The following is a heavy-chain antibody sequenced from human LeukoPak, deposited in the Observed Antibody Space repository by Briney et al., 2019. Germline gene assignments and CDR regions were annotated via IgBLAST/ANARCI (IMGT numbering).Heavy chain of an antibody. CDR3: AGRTSSGSIDY. J-gene: IGHJ4*02. CDR2: INHSGST. V-gene: IGHV4-34*01. Sequence: SETLPLTCAVYGRSFSGYYWSWSRQPPGKGREWIGEINHSGSTNYNPSLKSRVTISVDTSKNQFSLKLSSVTAADTAVYYCAGRTSSGSIDYWGQGTLVTVSS. D-gene: IGHD6-19*01. CDR1: GRSFSGYY.